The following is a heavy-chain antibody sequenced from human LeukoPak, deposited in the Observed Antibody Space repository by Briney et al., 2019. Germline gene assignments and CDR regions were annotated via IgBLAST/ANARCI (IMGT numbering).Heavy chain of an antibody. CDR1: RFTFSSYA. CDR2: ISGSGGST. CDR3: AKVGGQQPIGGAFDI. V-gene: IGHV3-23*01. D-gene: IGHD6-13*01. Sequence: GGSLRLSCTASRFTFSSYAMSWVRPAPRRGLVWVSAISGSGGSTYYADSVKGRFTISRDNSKNTLYLQMNSLRAEDMRVYYCAKVGGQQPIGGAFDIWGQGTMVTVSS. J-gene: IGHJ3*02.